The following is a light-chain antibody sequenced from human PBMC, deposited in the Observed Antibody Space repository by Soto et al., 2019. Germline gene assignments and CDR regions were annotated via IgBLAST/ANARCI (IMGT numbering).Light chain of an antibody. CDR1: SGHSNYA. CDR2: LNSDGSH. J-gene: IGLJ2*01. CDR3: QTWGSGIVL. Sequence: QAVVTQSPSASASLGASVKLTCTLSSGHSNYAIAWHQQQSEKGPRYLMKLNSDGSHSKGDGIPDRFSGSSSGAERYLTISSLQSEDEADYYCQTWGSGIVLFGGGTKQTVL. V-gene: IGLV4-69*01.